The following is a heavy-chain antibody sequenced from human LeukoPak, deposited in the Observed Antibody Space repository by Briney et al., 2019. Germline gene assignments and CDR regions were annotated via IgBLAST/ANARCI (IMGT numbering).Heavy chain of an antibody. CDR3: AKARTLGYCSGGSCLMT. D-gene: IGHD2-15*01. J-gene: IGHJ5*02. CDR1: GFTLSSYA. CDR2: ISGSGGST. Sequence: PGGSLRLSCAASGFTLSSYAMSWVRQAPGKGLEWVSAISGSGGSTYYADSVKGRFTISRDNSKNTLYLQMNSLRAEDTAVYYCAKARTLGYCSGGSCLMTWGQGTLVTVSS. V-gene: IGHV3-23*01.